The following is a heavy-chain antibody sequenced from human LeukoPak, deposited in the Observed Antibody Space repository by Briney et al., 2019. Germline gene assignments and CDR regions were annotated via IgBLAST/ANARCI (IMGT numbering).Heavy chain of an antibody. V-gene: IGHV3-48*02. J-gene: IGHJ4*02. CDR3: ARYTNGFDY. CDR1: GFAFSNYG. CDR2: IGSGGGTI. Sequence: GGSLRLSCAASGFAFSNYGMSWVRQSPGKGLEWVSYIGSGGGTISYADSVKGRFTISRDNAENSLYLQVNGLRDEDTAVYYCARYTNGFDYWGQGILVTVSS. D-gene: IGHD1-1*01.